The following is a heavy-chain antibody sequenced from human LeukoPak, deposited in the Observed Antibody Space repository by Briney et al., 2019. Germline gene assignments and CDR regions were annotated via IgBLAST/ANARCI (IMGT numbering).Heavy chain of an antibody. Sequence: KPSETLSLTCAVSGGSISSSNWWSWVRQPPGKGLEWIGEIYHSGSTNYNPSLKSRVTISVDKSKNQFSPKLSSVTAADTAVYYCARRSLYGDYSDFGIYFDYWGQGTLVTVSS. CDR3: ARRSLYGDYSDFGIYFDY. CDR1: GGSISSSNW. J-gene: IGHJ4*02. V-gene: IGHV4-4*02. CDR2: IYHSGST. D-gene: IGHD4-17*01.